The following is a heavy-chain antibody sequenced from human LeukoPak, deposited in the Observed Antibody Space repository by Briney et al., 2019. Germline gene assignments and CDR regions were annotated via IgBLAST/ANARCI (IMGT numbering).Heavy chain of an antibody. CDR3: ARDPGTDGDYYFDY. Sequence: PSETLSLTCTVSGGSITSYYWSWIRQPPGKGLEWTGYIYYTGSTNYNPSLKSRVTMSVDTSKNQFSLKLSSVTAADTAVYYCARDPGTDGDYYFDYWGQGTLVSVSS. J-gene: IGHJ4*02. D-gene: IGHD4-17*01. CDR2: IYYTGST. V-gene: IGHV4-59*01. CDR1: GGSITSYY.